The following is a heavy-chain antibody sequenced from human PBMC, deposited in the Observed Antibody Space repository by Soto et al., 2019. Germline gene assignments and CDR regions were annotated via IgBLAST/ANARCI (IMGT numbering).Heavy chain of an antibody. J-gene: IGHJ4*02. V-gene: IGHV3-30*03. Sequence: QVHLVESGGGVVQPGRSLRLSCAASGFPFSSYALHWVRQAPGKGLEWVAVISFDGNDNYYADSVKGRCTISRDNSKNTMYLQMNSLRSEDTALYYCATDFHYRRATLDLDYWGQGTLVTVSS. CDR1: GFPFSSYA. D-gene: IGHD1-26*01. CDR2: ISFDGNDN. CDR3: ATDFHYRRATLDLDY.